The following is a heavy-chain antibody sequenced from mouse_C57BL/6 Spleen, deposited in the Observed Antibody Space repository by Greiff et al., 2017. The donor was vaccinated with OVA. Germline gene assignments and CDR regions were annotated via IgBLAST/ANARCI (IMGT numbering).Heavy chain of an antibody. D-gene: IGHD1-1*01. Sequence: QVQLQQSGPELVKPGASVKISCKASGYAFSSSWMNWVKQRPGKGLEWIGRIYPGDGATNYHGKFKGKATLTADKSSSTAYMQLSSLTSEDSAVYFCARYAYYYGSSYPDYWGQGTTLTVSS. CDR1: GYAFSSSW. CDR3: ARYAYYYGSSYPDY. J-gene: IGHJ2*01. V-gene: IGHV1-82*01. CDR2: IYPGDGAT.